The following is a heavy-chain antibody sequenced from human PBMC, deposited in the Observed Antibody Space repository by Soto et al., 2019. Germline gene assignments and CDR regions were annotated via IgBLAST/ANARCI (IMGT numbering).Heavy chain of an antibody. V-gene: IGHV3-33*01. CDR2: IGYDGIIT. Sequence: QVQLVESGGGVVQPGRSLRLSCVASGFTFSGHGMHWVRQAPGKGLEWVGLIGYDGIITYYIESVKGRFTISRDNSRNTLYLQMSSLRGEDTAVYYCARFSGGDSTGCFDYWGQGTLVTVSS. D-gene: IGHD2-21*02. J-gene: IGHJ4*02. CDR1: GFTFSGHG. CDR3: ARFSGGDSTGCFDY.